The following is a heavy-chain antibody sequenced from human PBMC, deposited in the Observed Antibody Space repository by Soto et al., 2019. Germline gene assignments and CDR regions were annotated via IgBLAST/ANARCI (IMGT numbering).Heavy chain of an antibody. J-gene: IGHJ6*02. D-gene: IGHD1-26*01. CDR2: INHSGST. V-gene: IGHV4-34*01. CDR1: GGSFSGYY. CDR3: ARLLSVGATRLYYYYGMDV. Sequence: NPSETLSLTCAVYGGSFSGYYWSWIRQPPGKGLEWIGEINHSGSTNYNPSLKSRVTISVDTSKNQFSLKLSSVTAADTAVYYCARLLSVGATRLYYYYGMDVWGQGTTVTVSS.